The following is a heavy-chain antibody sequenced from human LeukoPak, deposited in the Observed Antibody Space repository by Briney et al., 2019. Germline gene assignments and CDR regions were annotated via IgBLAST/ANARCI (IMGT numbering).Heavy chain of an antibody. V-gene: IGHV1-2*02. D-gene: IGHD6-13*01. J-gene: IGHJ5*02. Sequence: ASVKVSCKASGYTFTGYYMHWVRQAPGQGLEWMGWINPNSGGTNYAQKFQGRVTMTRDTSISTAYMELSRLRSDDTAVYYCARARIVAAGRFDPWGQGTLVTVSS. CDR2: INPNSGGT. CDR3: ARARIVAAGRFDP. CDR1: GYTFTGYY.